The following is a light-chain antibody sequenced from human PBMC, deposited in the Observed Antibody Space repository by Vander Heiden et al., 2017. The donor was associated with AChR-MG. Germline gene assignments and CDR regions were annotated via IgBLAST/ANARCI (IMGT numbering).Light chain of an antibody. V-gene: IGLV3-21*02. Sequence: SYVLTQPPSASVAPVETARTTCRGNAIGCKIVHWYLQNPGQTPLPVFTDAVYRTSGVPERFSGSNSGDTATLTLSRVEAGDEADYYCQVWDSTSDHVVFGGGTKLTVL. CDR1: AIGCKI. J-gene: IGLJ2*01. CDR3: QVWDSTSDHVV. CDR2: DAV.